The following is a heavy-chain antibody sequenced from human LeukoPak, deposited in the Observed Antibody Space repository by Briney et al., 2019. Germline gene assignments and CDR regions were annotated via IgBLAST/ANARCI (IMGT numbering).Heavy chain of an antibody. CDR1: NDSISSGDYY. D-gene: IGHD5-12*01. CDR2: IFHRGGT. Sequence: SETLSLTCTVSNDSISSGDYYWNWIRQPPGKGLEWIGYIFHRGGTSYNPSLKSRILFSVDTSKNQFSLKLSSVTAADTAVYYCARKGAATIARFDYWGRGTLVTVSS. CDR3: ARKGAATIARFDY. V-gene: IGHV4-30-4*01. J-gene: IGHJ4*02.